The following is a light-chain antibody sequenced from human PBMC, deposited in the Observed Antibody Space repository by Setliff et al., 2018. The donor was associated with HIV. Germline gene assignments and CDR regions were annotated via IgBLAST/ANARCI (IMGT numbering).Light chain of an antibody. V-gene: IGLV2-14*03. CDR1: SSDVGAYNY. CDR3: SSYTSSSTPYV. Sequence: QSALTQPRSVSGSPGQSVAISCTGSSSDVGAYNYVSWYQHHPGKTPKLMIYDVSKRPSGVSNRFSGSKSGNTASLTISGLQAEDEADYYCSSYTSSSTPYVFGTGTKVTVL. J-gene: IGLJ1*01. CDR2: DVS.